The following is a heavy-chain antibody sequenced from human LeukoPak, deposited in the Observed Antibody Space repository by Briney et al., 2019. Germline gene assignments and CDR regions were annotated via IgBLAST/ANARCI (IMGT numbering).Heavy chain of an antibody. CDR1: GVTFSSYG. CDR2: IWYEGSNK. V-gene: IGHV3-33*08. Sequence: GGSLTLSCAASGVTFSSYGMRWVRQAPGKGLGWVGVIWYEGSNKYYADSVKGRFTISRDNSKNTLYLQMNSLRAEDTAVYYCARARTVGPDYWGQGTLVTVSS. CDR3: ARARTVGPDY. J-gene: IGHJ4*02. D-gene: IGHD4-23*01.